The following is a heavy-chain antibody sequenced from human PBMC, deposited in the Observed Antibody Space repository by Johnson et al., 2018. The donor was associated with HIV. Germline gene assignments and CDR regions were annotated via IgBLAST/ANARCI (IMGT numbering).Heavy chain of an antibody. CDR1: GFTFSSYA. V-gene: IGHV3-30*04. D-gene: IGHD6-6*01. CDR2: ISYDGSNK. Sequence: QVQLVESGGGVVQPGRSLRLSCAASGFTFSSYAMHWVRQAPGKGLEWVAVISYDGSNKNYADSVTGRFTISRDNSKNTLYLQMNSLRAEDTAVYYCATLSLIAAPDPFDIWGQGTMVTVSS. J-gene: IGHJ3*02. CDR3: ATLSLIAAPDPFDI.